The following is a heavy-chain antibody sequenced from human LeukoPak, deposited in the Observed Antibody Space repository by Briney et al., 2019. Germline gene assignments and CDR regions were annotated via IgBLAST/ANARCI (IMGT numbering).Heavy chain of an antibody. CDR1: EFTFSSHS. V-gene: IGHV3-48*01. Sequence: QAGGSLRLSCAASEFTFSSHSMNWVRQAPGKGLEWVSYISSSSSTIYYADSVKGRFTISRDNAKNSLYLQMNSLRAEDTAVYYCARAFAPFYLQPFDYWGQGTLVTVSS. J-gene: IGHJ4*02. CDR2: ISSSSSTI. CDR3: ARAFAPFYLQPFDY.